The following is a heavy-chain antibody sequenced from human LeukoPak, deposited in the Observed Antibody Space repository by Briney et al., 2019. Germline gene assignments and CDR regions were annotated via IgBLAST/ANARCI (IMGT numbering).Heavy chain of an antibody. CDR1: GGSISSYY. CDR3: VRVTGYMIEDYFDD. Sequence: PSETLSLTCTVSGGSISSYYWSWIRQPPGKGLEWIGYIYYSGSTNYNPSLKSRVTISVDTPKNQFSLKLRSVTAADTAVYYCVRVTGYMIEDYFDDWGQGTLVTVSS. J-gene: IGHJ4*02. D-gene: IGHD3-22*01. CDR2: IYYSGST. V-gene: IGHV4-59*01.